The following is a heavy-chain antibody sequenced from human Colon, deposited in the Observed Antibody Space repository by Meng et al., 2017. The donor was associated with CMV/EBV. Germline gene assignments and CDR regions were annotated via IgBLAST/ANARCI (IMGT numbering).Heavy chain of an antibody. D-gene: IGHD3-22*01. V-gene: IGHV3-74*01. CDR2: INSDGSST. Sequence: GESLKISCAASGFTFSSYWMHWVRQAPGKGLVWVSRINSDGSSTSYADSVKGRFTILRDDSKNSLYLQMNSLQIEDTAVYFCAIISLDYDSVFDYWGQGTLVTVSS. J-gene: IGHJ4*02. CDR1: GFTFSSYW. CDR3: AIISLDYDSVFDY.